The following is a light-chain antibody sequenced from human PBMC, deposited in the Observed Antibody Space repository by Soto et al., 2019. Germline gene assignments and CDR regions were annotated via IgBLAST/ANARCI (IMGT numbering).Light chain of an antibody. V-gene: IGLV1-40*01. CDR2: INK. Sequence: QSVLTQPASLSGAPGQSVTISCTGTSSNIGAGSYVHWYQQLPGAAPKLLIYINKNRPSGVPDRFSGSKSGSSAYLAISGLQPQDEADADYLSYVISISGSYVFGTGTKVTVL. CDR3: LSYVISISGSYV. CDR1: SSNIGAGSY. J-gene: IGLJ1*01.